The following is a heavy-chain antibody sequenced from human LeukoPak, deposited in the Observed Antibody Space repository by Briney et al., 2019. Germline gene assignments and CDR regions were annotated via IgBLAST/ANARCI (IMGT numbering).Heavy chain of an antibody. D-gene: IGHD6-13*01. J-gene: IGHJ3*02. Sequence: PSETLSRNCTVSGGSISSSSYYWGWIRQPPGKGLEWIGSIYYSGSTYYNPSLKSRVTISVDTSKNQFYLKLSSETAADTAVYYCAEIAAAGTGAFDIWGQGTMVTVSS. CDR3: AEIAAAGTGAFDI. CDR1: GGSISSSSYY. V-gene: IGHV4-39*01. CDR2: IYYSGST.